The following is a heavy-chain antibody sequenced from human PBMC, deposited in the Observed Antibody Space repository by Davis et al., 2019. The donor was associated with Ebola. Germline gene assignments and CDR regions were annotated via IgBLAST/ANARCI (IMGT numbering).Heavy chain of an antibody. J-gene: IGHJ4*02. D-gene: IGHD1-26*01. CDR1: GFTFDDYA. CDR2: ISWNSGSI. CDR3: ARDKIVGATYFDY. Sequence: SLKISCAASGFTFDDYAMHWVRQAPGKGLEWVSGISWNSGSIGYADSVKGRFTISRDNAKNSLYLQMNSLRDEDTAVYYCARDKIVGATYFDYWGQGILVIVSS. V-gene: IGHV3-9*01.